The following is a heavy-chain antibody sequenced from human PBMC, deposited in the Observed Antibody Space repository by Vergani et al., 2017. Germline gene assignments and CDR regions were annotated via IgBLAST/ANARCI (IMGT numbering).Heavy chain of an antibody. CDR3: ARGIRRADSIFGVVIPPLVFDY. Sequence: QVQLVQSGAEVKKPGASVKVSCKASGYTFTSYGISWVRQAPGQGLEWMGWINTNTGNPTYAQGFTGRFVFSLDTSVSTAYLQISSLKAEDTAVYYCARGIRRADSIFGVVIPPLVFDYWGQGTLVTVSS. J-gene: IGHJ4*02. V-gene: IGHV7-4-1*02. D-gene: IGHD3-3*01. CDR2: INTNTGNP. CDR1: GYTFTSYG.